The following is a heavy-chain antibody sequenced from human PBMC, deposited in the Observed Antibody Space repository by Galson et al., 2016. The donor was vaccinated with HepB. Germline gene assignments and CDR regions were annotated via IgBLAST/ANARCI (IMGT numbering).Heavy chain of an antibody. D-gene: IGHD1-14*01. V-gene: IGHV3-33*01. J-gene: IGHJ2*01. Sequence: SLRLSCAASGFTFSSYGMHWVRQAPGKGLEWVAVIWYDGSNKYYADSVKGRFTISRDNSKNTLYLQMNSLRAEDTAVYYCARDELTLDDWYFDLWGRGTLVTVSS. CDR3: ARDELTLDDWYFDL. CDR1: GFTFSSYG. CDR2: IWYDGSNK.